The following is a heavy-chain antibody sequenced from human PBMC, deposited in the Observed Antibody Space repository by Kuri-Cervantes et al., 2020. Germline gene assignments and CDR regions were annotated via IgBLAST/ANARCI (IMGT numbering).Heavy chain of an antibody. CDR2: ISFDGRDE. Sequence: GESLKISCAASGFTFSNAWMNWVRQAPGKGLQWVAVISFDGRDEFYADSVKGRFTISRDNSKNTLYLQMNSLRAEDTAVYYCAKDQIGIQLPLEAYYYYGMDVWGQGTTVTVSS. CDR3: AKDQIGIQLPLEAYYYYGMDV. J-gene: IGHJ6*02. V-gene: IGHV3-30*18. CDR1: GFTFSNAW. D-gene: IGHD5-18*01.